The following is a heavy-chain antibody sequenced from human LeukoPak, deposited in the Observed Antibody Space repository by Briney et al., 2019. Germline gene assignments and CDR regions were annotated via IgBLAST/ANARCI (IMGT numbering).Heavy chain of an antibody. D-gene: IGHD6-13*01. CDR2: IYTSGST. J-gene: IGHJ4*02. V-gene: IGHV4-61*02. CDR3: AREVVAAAGTVDY. CDR1: GGSISSGSYY. Sequence: SQTLSLTCTVSGGSISSGSYYWSWIRQPAGKGLEWIGRIYTSGSTNYNPSLKSRVTMSVDTSKNQFSLILSSVTTADTAVYYCAREVVAAAGTVDYWGQGTLVTVSS.